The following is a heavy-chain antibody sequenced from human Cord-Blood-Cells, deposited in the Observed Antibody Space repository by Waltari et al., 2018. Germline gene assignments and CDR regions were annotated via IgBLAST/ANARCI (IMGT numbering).Heavy chain of an antibody. CDR3: ARDTNWNGAFDY. V-gene: IGHV3-21*01. J-gene: IGHJ4*02. CDR2: ISSSSSYI. CDR1: GFTFSSYS. Sequence: EVQLVESGGGLVKPGGSLRLSCAASGFTFSSYSMNWVRQAPGKGLEWVSSISSSSSYIYYADLVKGRFTISRDNAKNSLYLQMNSLRAEDTAVYYCARDTNWNGAFDYWGQGTLVTVSS. D-gene: IGHD1-1*01.